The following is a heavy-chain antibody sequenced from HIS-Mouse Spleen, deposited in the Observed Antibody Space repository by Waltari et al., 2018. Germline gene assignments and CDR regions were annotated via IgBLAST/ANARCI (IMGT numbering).Heavy chain of an antibody. CDR3: AREIPYSSSWYDWYFDL. CDR2: IYYSGST. Sequence: QLQLQVSGPGLVKPSEPLSLTCTVSGGSISSSSYYWGWIRQPPGKGLEWIGSIYYSGSTYYNPSLKSRVTISVDTSKNQFSLKLSSVTAADTAVYYCAREIPYSSSWYDWYFDLWGRGTLVTVSS. J-gene: IGHJ2*01. CDR1: GGSISSSSYY. D-gene: IGHD6-13*01. V-gene: IGHV4-39*07.